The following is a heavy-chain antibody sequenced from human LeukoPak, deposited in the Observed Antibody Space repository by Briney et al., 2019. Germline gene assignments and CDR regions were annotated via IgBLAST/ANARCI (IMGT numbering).Heavy chain of an antibody. Sequence: GGSLRLSCAASGFTFSSYWMSWVRQAPGKGLEWVANIKQDGSEKYYVDSVKGRLTISRDNSKNTLYLQMNSLRAEDTAVYYCAGPSSSGVGYWGQGTLVTVSS. CDR1: GFTFSSYW. CDR2: IKQDGSEK. J-gene: IGHJ4*02. V-gene: IGHV3-7*01. D-gene: IGHD3-10*01. CDR3: AGPSSSGVGY.